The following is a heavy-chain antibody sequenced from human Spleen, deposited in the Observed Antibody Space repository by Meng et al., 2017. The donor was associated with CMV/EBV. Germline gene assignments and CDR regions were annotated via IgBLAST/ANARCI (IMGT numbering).Heavy chain of an antibody. CDR1: GFNFKIYA. V-gene: IGHV3-30-3*01. Sequence: GGSLRLSCAASGFNFKIYAMNWVRQAPGKGLEWVAFISYDGSNEYYADSVKGRFTISRDNSKNTLFLQMNSLRTEDTALYYCAPTYYDFWSGPYYFDYWGQGTLVTVSS. D-gene: IGHD3-3*01. J-gene: IGHJ4*02. CDR2: ISYDGSNE. CDR3: APTYYDFWSGPYYFDY.